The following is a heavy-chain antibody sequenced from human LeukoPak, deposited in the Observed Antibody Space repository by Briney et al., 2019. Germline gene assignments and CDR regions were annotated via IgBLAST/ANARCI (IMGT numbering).Heavy chain of an antibody. V-gene: IGHV4-39*01. J-gene: IGHJ5*02. Sequence: PSETLSLTCTVSGGSISSSSYYWGWIRQPPGKGLEWIGSIYYSGSTYSNPSLKSRVTISVETSKNQFSLKLSSVPAADTAVYYCASEGRYWFDPSGQGTLVTVSS. CDR1: GGSISSSSYY. CDR3: ASEGRYWFDP. D-gene: IGHD1-14*01. CDR2: IYYSGST.